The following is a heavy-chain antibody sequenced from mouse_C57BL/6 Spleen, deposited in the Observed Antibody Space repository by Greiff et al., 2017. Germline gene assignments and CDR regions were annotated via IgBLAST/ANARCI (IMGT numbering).Heavy chain of an antibody. J-gene: IGHJ2*01. V-gene: IGHV5-12*01. Sequence: EVQLVESGGGLVQPGGSLKLSCAASGFTFSDYYMYWVRQTPEKRLEWVAYISNGGGSTYYPDTVKGRFTISRDNAKNTLYLQRRRLKSEDTAMYYCARRTPYFDYWGQGTTLTVSS. CDR3: ARRTPYFDY. CDR1: GFTFSDYY. CDR2: ISNGGGST.